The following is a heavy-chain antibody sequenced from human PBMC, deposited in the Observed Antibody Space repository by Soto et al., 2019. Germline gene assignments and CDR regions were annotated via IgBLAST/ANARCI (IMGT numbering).Heavy chain of an antibody. D-gene: IGHD5-12*01. V-gene: IGHV3-74*03. CDR3: ARGTVATTRLSPDY. J-gene: IGHJ4*02. CDR1: GLNFSSFL. CDR2: INNDGGGA. Sequence: GVSLRLSCAASGLNFSSFLMHWVSQAPGKGLVWVSRINNDGGGATYADSVKGRFTISRDNAKNSLYLQMNSLRGEDTAVYYCARGTVATTRLSPDYWGQGILVTVPQ.